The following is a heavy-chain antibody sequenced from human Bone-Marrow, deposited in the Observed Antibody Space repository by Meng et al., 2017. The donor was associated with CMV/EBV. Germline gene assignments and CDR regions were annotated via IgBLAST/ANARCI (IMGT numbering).Heavy chain of an antibody. CDR1: GFTFSSYG. CDR2: IWYDGSNK. Sequence: GESLKISCAASGFTFSSYGMHWVRQAPGKGLEWVAVIWYDGSNKYYADSVKGRFTISRDNAKNSLYLQMNSLRAEDTAVYYCARGYHLDYWGQGTLVTVSS. J-gene: IGHJ4*02. V-gene: IGHV3-33*03. D-gene: IGHD5-18*01. CDR3: ARGYHLDY.